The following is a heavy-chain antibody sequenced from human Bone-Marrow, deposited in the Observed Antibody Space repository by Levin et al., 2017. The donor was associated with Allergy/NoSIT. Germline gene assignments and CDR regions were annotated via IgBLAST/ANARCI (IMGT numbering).Heavy chain of an antibody. CDR3: AKCRGAYGSGSFSNYFDY. J-gene: IGHJ4*02. Sequence: GGSLRLSCAASGFTFNSYGMSWVRQAPGQGLEWVSAISGSAANTYYADSVKGRFTISRDNSKNTLYLQMNSLRAEDTAIYYCAKCRGAYGSGSFSNYFDYWGQGTLVNVSS. D-gene: IGHD3-10*01. CDR1: GFTFNSYG. V-gene: IGHV3-23*01. CDR2: ISGSAANT.